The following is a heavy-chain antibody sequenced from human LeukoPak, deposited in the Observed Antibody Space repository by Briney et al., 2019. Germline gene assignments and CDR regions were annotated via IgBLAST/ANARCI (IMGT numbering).Heavy chain of an antibody. CDR2: IYDSGST. CDR3: ARWGPYSSGWYKSDAFDI. V-gene: IGHV4-59*01. J-gene: IGHJ3*02. Sequence: PSETLSLTCTVSGGSINAYSWSWIRQPPGKGLEWIGYIYDSGSTNYNSSLKSRVTISVDTSKNQFSLKLKSVTAADTAVYFCARWGPYSSGWYKSDAFDIWGQGTMVTVSS. CDR1: GGSINAYS. D-gene: IGHD6-19*01.